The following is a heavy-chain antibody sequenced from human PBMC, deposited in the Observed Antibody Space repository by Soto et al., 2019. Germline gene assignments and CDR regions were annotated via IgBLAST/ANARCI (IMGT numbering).Heavy chain of an antibody. V-gene: IGHV6-1*01. D-gene: IGHD5-12*01. J-gene: IGHJ5*02. CDR2: TYFRSKWYN. Sequence: PSQTLSLTCAISGDSVSSNTASWNWIRQSPSRGLGWLGRTYFRSKWYNDYAVSVKSRIIINPDTSNNQFSLQLHSVTPEDTAVYFCAKGDNLGPKTGYAFDPWGQGIMVTVAS. CDR1: GDSVSSNTAS. CDR3: AKGDNLGPKTGYAFDP.